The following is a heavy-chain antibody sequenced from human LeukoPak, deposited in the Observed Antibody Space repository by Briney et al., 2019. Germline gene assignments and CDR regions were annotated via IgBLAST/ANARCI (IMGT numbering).Heavy chain of an antibody. V-gene: IGHV3-23*01. J-gene: IGHJ4*02. CDR1: GFTFSSYA. Sequence: GGSLRLSCAASGFTFSSYAMSWVRQAPGRGLEWVSAISGSGGGTYYADSVKGRFTISRDNSKNTLYLQMNSLRAEDTAVYYCAKSSPSGYYYFDYWGQGTLVTVSS. D-gene: IGHD3-22*01. CDR3: AKSSPSGYYYFDY. CDR2: ISGSGGGT.